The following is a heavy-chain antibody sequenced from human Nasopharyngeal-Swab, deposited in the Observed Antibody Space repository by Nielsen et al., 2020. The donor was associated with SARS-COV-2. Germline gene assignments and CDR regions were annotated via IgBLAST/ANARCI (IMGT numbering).Heavy chain of an antibody. D-gene: IGHD3-22*01. CDR3: ARRDNRDSSGYYSAHAFDI. Sequence: GGSLRLSCAASGFAFSDYYMSWVRQAPGKGLQWVSYISSSGNIIYHADSVKGRFTISRDNAKNSLSLQMNSLTAEDTAVYYCARRDNRDSSGYYSAHAFDIWGQGTMVTVSS. CDR2: ISSSGNII. V-gene: IGHV3-11*01. J-gene: IGHJ3*02. CDR1: GFAFSDYY.